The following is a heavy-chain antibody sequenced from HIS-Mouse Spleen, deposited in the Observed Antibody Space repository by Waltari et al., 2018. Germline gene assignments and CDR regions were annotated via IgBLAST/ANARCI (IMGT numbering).Heavy chain of an antibody. CDR2: IYYSGSP. CDR1: GGSISSSSYY. V-gene: IGHV4-39*07. D-gene: IGHD6-13*01. J-gene: IGHJ2*01. Sequence: QLQLQESGPGLVKPSETLSLTCTVSGGSISSSSYYWGWIRQPPGKGREWIWSIYYSGSPYHTPSLKRRITISVDTSKNQFSRKLSSVTAADTAVYYCAREIPYSSSWYDWYFDLWGRGTLVTVSS. CDR3: AREIPYSSSWYDWYFDL.